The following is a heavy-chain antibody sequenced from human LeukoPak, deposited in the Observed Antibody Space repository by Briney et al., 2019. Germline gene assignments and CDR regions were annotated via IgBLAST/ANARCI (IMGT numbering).Heavy chain of an antibody. Sequence: PGGSLRLSCAASGFTFSSYGMHWVRQAPGKGLEWVAVIWYDGSNKYYADSVKGRFTISRDNSKNTLYLQMNSLRAEDTAVYYCARLAVAPYYYYGMDVWGQGTTVTVSS. CDR1: GFTFSSYG. V-gene: IGHV3-33*08. J-gene: IGHJ6*02. CDR2: IWYDGSNK. D-gene: IGHD6-13*01. CDR3: ARLAVAPYYYYGMDV.